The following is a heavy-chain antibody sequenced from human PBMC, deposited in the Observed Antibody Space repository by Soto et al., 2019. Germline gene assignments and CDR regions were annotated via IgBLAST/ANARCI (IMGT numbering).Heavy chain of an antibody. J-gene: IGHJ5*02. D-gene: IGHD5-12*01. CDR1: GFTFSRYA. CDR2: IRGSGGST. V-gene: IGHV3-23*01. CDR3: AKGGYSGYDLNWFDP. Sequence: EVQLLESGGGLVQPGGSLRLSCAASGFTFSRYAMSWVRQAPGKGLEWVSAIRGSGGSTYYADSVKGRFTISRDNSRNTLYLQMNSLRAEDTAVYYCAKGGYSGYDLNWFDPWGQGTLVTVSS.